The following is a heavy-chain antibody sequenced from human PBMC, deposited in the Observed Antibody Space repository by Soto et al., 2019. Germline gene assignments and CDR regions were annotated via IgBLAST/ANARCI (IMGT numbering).Heavy chain of an antibody. J-gene: IGHJ4*02. V-gene: IGHV3-30-3*01. D-gene: IGHD3-10*01. CDR1: GFAFSSYA. CDR3: ARDLSGSGD. Sequence: QVQLVESGGGVVQPGRSLRLSCAASGFAFSSYAMHWVRQAPGKGLEWVAVISYDGSNKYYADSVKGRFTISRDNSMNKLYLKMNSLRAEDTAVYYCARDLSGSGDWGQGTLVTVSS. CDR2: ISYDGSNK.